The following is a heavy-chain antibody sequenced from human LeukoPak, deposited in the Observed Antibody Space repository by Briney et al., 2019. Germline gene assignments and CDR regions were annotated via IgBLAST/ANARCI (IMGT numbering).Heavy chain of an antibody. CDR1: GGSFSGYY. D-gene: IGHD3-3*01. CDR3: ARGRPLYDFWSGSQLNWFDP. V-gene: IGHV4-34*01. J-gene: IGHJ5*02. Sequence: SETLSLTCAVYGGSFSGYYWSWIRQPPGKGLEWIGEINHSGSTNYNPSLKSRVTISVDTSKNQFSLKLSSVTAADTAVYYCARGRPLYDFWSGSQLNWFDPWGQGTLVTVSS. CDR2: INHSGST.